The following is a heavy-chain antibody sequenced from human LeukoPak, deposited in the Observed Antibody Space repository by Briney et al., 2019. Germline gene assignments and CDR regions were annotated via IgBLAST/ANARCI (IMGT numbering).Heavy chain of an antibody. V-gene: IGHV3-48*01. J-gene: IGHJ4*02. CDR3: ARDPHSLDY. CDR2: ISYTDYTE. D-gene: IGHD5-18*01. Sequence: GGSLRLSCAASGFTFSSYSMNWVRQAPGKGLEWVSYISYTDYTEHYADSVKGRFTISRDKAKNSLYLQMNSLRAEDTAVYYCARDPHSLDYWGQGTLVTVSS. CDR1: GFTFSSYS.